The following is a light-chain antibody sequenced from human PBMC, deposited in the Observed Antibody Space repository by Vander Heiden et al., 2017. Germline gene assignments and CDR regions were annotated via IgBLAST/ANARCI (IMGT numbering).Light chain of an antibody. CDR3: QQYYTTPYT. CDR2: WAS. CDR1: QRVLYSSNNKNY. Sequence: DLVMTQSPDSLPVSLGERATINCKSSQRVLYSSNNKNYLAWYQQKPGQPPKLLIYWASTRESGVPDRFSGSGSGTDFTLTISSLQAEDVAVYYCQQYYTTPYTFGQGTKLEIK. J-gene: IGKJ2*01. V-gene: IGKV4-1*01.